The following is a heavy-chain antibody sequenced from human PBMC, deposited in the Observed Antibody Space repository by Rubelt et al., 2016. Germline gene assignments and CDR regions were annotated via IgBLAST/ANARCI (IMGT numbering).Heavy chain of an antibody. Sequence: QVQLVESGGGVVQPGRSLRLSCAASGFTFSSYAMHWVRQAPGKGLEWVAVISYDGSNKYYADSVKGRFTISRDNSKNTLYPQMNSLRAEDTAVYYCAREITPADLDWGQGTLVTVSS. V-gene: IGHV3-30*04. CDR1: GFTFSSYA. CDR2: ISYDGSNK. D-gene: IGHD2-2*01. CDR3: AREITPADLD. J-gene: IGHJ4*02.